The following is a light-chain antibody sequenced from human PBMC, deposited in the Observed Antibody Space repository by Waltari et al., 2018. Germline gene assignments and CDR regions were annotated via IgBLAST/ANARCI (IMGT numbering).Light chain of an antibody. CDR1: QSISSY. J-gene: IGKJ1*01. Sequence: DIQMTQSTSSLSASVGDRVTITCRASQSISSYLNWYQQKPGKAPKLLIYAASSLQSGVPSRFSGSGSGTDFTLTISSLQPEDFATYYCQQSYSTPPTFGQGTKVEIK. CDR2: AAS. CDR3: QQSYSTPPT. V-gene: IGKV1-39*01.